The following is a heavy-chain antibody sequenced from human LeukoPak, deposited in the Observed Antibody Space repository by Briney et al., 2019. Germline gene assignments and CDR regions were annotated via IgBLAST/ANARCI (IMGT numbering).Heavy chain of an antibody. CDR2: MNPNSGNT. V-gene: IGHV1-8*01. CDR3: ARGRGYSNGWFEADDY. Sequence: ASVTVSCKASGYPFIIYDINWVRQATGQGLEWMGWMNPNSGNTGYAQRFQGRVTMTRNTSISTAYMEVSSLRSEDTAMYFCARGRGYSNGWFEADDYWGQGTLVTVSS. CDR1: GYPFIIYD. J-gene: IGHJ4*02. D-gene: IGHD6-19*01.